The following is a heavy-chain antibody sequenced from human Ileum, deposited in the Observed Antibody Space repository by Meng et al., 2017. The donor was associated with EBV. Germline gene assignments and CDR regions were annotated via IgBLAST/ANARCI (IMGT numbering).Heavy chain of an antibody. CDR2: TSHSGST. CDR3: ASSDYYRSDY. D-gene: IGHD3-22*01. Sequence: QVPRQGAGPGLVRPSETLSLTCAVFGGSISRSDWWSWVRQPPGKGLEWIGETSHSGSTNYSPSLKSRVTISLDKSKNQLSLKLNSVTAADTAVYYCASSDYYRSDYWGQGTLVTVSS. J-gene: IGHJ4*02. V-gene: IGHV4-4*02. CDR1: GGSISRSDW.